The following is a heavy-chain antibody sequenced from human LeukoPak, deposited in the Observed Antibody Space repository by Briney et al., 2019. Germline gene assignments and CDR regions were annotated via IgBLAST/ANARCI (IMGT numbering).Heavy chain of an antibody. CDR1: GYTFTGYY. CDR2: INPNSGGT. D-gene: IGHD3-10*01. J-gene: IGHJ4*02. Sequence: ASVKVSCKASGYTFTGYYMHWVRQAPGQGLEWTGWINPNSGGTNYAQKFQGRVTMTRDTSISTAYMELSRLRSDDTAVYYCARDGDLLLWFGELLYYWGQGTLVTVSS. V-gene: IGHV1-2*02. CDR3: ARDGDLLLWFGELLYY.